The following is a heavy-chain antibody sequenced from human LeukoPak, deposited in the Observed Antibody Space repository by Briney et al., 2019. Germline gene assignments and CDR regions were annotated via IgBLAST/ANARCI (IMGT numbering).Heavy chain of an antibody. CDR2: IRYDGSEK. CDR1: GFTFSSYG. D-gene: IGHD3-22*01. Sequence: GGSLRLSCAASGFTFSSYGMHWVRPAPGKGLDWVAFIRYDGSEKDYADSVKGRFTISRDNSKNTVYLEMNSLRAEDTAVYYCAKDLTYDTTGFDYWGQGTLVTVSS. CDR3: AKDLTYDTTGFDY. V-gene: IGHV3-30*02. J-gene: IGHJ4*02.